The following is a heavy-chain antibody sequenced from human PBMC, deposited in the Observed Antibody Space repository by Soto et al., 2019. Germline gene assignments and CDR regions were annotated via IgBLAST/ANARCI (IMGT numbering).Heavy chain of an antibody. J-gene: IGHJ5*02. D-gene: IGHD2-15*01. CDR3: ARDAEAAPSNVDIVATILYCSGGSCYLSSWFDP. Sequence: ASVKVSCKASGYTFTSYGISWVRQAPGQGLEWMGWISAYNGNTNYAQKLQGRVTMTTDTSTSTAYMELRSLRSDDTAVYYCARDAEAAPSNVDIVATILYCSGGSCYLSSWFDPWGQGTLVTVSS. CDR2: ISAYNGNT. V-gene: IGHV1-18*01. CDR1: GYTFTSYG.